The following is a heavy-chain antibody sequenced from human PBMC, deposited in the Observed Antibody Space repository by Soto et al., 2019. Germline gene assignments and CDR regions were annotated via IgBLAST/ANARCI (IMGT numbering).Heavy chain of an antibody. CDR1: GFDVSSNY. J-gene: IGHJ3*01. D-gene: IGHD4-17*01. CDR2: IYSGGTT. CDR3: AGRTYG. V-gene: IGHV3-53*04. Sequence: EVQLVESGGGLVQPGGSLRLSCAASGFDVSSNYMSWVRQAPGKGLEWVSLIYSGGTTHYADSVKGRSPIPRHSSKNTLYLQRNSLRAEDTAVYYCAGRTYGWGQGTMVTVS.